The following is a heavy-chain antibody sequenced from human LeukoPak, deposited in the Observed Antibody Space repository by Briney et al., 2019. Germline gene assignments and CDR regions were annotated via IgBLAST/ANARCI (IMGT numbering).Heavy chain of an antibody. J-gene: IGHJ4*02. V-gene: IGHV4-61*02. Sequence: SQTPSLTCTVSGGSISSGSYYWSWIRQPAGKGLEWIGRIYTSGSTNYNPSLKSRVTISVDTSKNQFSLKLSSVTAADTAVYYCARGLSSGWYYFDYWGQGTLVTVSS. D-gene: IGHD6-19*01. CDR1: GGSISSGSYY. CDR2: IYTSGST. CDR3: ARGLSSGWYYFDY.